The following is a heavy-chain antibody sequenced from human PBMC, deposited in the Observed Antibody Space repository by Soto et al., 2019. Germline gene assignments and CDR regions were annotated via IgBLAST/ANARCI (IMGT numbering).Heavy chain of an antibody. J-gene: IGHJ3*02. CDR1: GFTFSSYW. CDR2: INSDGSST. V-gene: IGHV3-74*01. CDR3: ARVLNYYDSSGYSPDAFDI. D-gene: IGHD3-22*01. Sequence: GGSLRLSCAASGFTFSSYWMHWVRQAPGKGLVWVSRINSDGSSTSYADSVKGRLTISRDNAKNTLYLQMSSLTAEDTAVYYCARVLNYYDSSGYSPDAFDIWGQGTMVTVS.